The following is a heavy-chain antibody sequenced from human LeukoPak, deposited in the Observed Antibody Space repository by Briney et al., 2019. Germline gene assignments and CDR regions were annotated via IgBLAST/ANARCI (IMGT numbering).Heavy chain of an antibody. Sequence: SQTLSLTCAISGDSVSSNSAAWNWIRQSPSRGLEWLGRTYYRSKWYNDYELSVKSRITINSDTSKNQVSLQLNSVTPEDTAVYYCARQYSSGWSYYYGLDVWGQGSTVTVSS. CDR3: ARQYSSGWSYYYGLDV. D-gene: IGHD6-19*01. V-gene: IGHV6-1*01. CDR2: TYYRSKWYN. J-gene: IGHJ6*02. CDR1: GDSVSSNSAA.